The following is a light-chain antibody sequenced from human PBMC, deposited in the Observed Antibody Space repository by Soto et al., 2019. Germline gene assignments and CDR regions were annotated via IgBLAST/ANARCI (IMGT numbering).Light chain of an antibody. CDR2: AAS. CDR1: QTINTY. J-gene: IGKJ1*01. Sequence: DIQMTQSPSSLSASVGDRVTITCRASQTINTYLNWYQQKPGKAPKLLMYAASSLRSGVPSRFSGSGSGTDFTLTISSLQPEDFATYYCQQSYSTPRTFGQGTKVESK. CDR3: QQSYSTPRT. V-gene: IGKV1-39*01.